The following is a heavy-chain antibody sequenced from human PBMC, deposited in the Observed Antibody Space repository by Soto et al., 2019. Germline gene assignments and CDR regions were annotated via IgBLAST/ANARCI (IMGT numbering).Heavy chain of an antibody. V-gene: IGHV3-33*01. Sequence: QVQLVESGGGVVQPGRSLRLSCAASGFTFSSYGMHWVRQAPGKGLEWVAVIWYDGSNKYYADSVKGRFTISRDNSKNTLYLQMNRLRAEDTAVYYCARDKVGPDYYDSSGNGYYYYGMDVWGQGTTVTVSS. CDR1: GFTFSSYG. CDR2: IWYDGSNK. D-gene: IGHD3-22*01. CDR3: ARDKVGPDYYDSSGNGYYYYGMDV. J-gene: IGHJ6*02.